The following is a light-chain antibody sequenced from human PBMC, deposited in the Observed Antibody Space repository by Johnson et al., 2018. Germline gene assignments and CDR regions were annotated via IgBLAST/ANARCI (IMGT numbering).Light chain of an antibody. J-gene: IGLJ1*01. CDR2: ENN. CDR3: GTGDSSLSAGNV. Sequence: QSVLTQPPSVSAAPGQKVTISCSGSSSNIGNNYVSWYQQLPGTAPKLLIYENNKRPSGIPDRFSGSKSGTSATLGITGLQTGDEADYYCGTGDSSLSAGNVFGTGTKFTAL. V-gene: IGLV1-51*02. CDR1: SSNIGNNY.